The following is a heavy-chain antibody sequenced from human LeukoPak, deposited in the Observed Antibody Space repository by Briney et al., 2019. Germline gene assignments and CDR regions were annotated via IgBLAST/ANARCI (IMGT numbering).Heavy chain of an antibody. CDR2: INPSGGST. CDR3: ARAPRTRSSLPYSSGERVGY. V-gene: IGHV1-46*01. Sequence: ASVKVSCKASGYTFTSYYMHWVRQAPGQGLEWMGIINPSGGSTSYAQKFQGRVTMTRDTSTSTVYMELSSLRSEDTAVYYCARAPRTRSSLPYSSGERVGYWGQGTLVTVSS. J-gene: IGHJ4*02. D-gene: IGHD6-19*01. CDR1: GYTFTSYY.